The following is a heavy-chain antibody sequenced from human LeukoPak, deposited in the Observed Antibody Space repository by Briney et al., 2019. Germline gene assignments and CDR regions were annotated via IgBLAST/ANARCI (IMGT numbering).Heavy chain of an antibody. Sequence: KASEILSPTCTVSGDSISRSTYYWAWIRQPPGKGLEWIGSVYYGRSPYFNPSLESRATISVDTSKNHFSLKMSSVTAADTAVYYCARSSGTGTFSYWGQGTLVTVSS. CDR2: VYYGRSP. V-gene: IGHV4-39*02. J-gene: IGHJ4*02. D-gene: IGHD6-25*01. CDR3: ARSSGTGTFSY. CDR1: GDSISRSTYY.